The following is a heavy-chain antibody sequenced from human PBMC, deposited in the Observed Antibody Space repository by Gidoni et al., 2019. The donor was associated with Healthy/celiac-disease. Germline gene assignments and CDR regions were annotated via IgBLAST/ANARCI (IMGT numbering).Heavy chain of an antibody. D-gene: IGHD3-3*01. Sequence: QVQLVESGGGVVQPGRSLRLSCAASGFTFSSYGRHWVRQAPGKGLEWVAVIWYDGSNKYYADSVKGRFTISRDNSKNTLYLQMNSLRAEDTAVYYCARAQGDYDFWSGRNAFDIWGQGTMVTVSS. J-gene: IGHJ3*02. CDR2: IWYDGSNK. CDR1: GFTFSSYG. V-gene: IGHV3-33*01. CDR3: ARAQGDYDFWSGRNAFDI.